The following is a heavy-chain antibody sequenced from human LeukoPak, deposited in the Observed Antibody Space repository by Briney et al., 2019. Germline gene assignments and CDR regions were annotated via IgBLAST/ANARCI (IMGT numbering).Heavy chain of an antibody. Sequence: ASVKVSCKASGYTFTTFGISWVRQAPGQGLEWMGGIIPIFGTANYAQKFQGRVTITADESTSTAYMELSSLRSEDTAVYYCASPGYSYGPHYFDYWGQGTLVTVSS. CDR3: ASPGYSYGPHYFDY. J-gene: IGHJ4*02. D-gene: IGHD5-18*01. CDR1: GYTFTTFG. CDR2: IIPIFGTA. V-gene: IGHV1-69*01.